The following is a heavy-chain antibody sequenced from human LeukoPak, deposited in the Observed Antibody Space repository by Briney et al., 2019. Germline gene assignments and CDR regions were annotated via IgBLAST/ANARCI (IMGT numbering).Heavy chain of an antibody. J-gene: IGHJ4*02. CDR3: ARGQWLDY. CDR1: GFTFSDYY. D-gene: IGHD6-19*01. Sequence: GGSLRLSCAASGFTFSDYYMTWIRQAPGKGPEYISYISGLGSETFYADSVKGQFTISRDNGRNALYLHMSTLRGEDMAVYYCARGQWLDYWGQGTLVAVSS. CDR2: ISGLGSET. V-gene: IGHV3-11*01.